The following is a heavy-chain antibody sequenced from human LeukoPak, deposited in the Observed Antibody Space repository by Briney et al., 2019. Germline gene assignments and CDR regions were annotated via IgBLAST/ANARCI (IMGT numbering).Heavy chain of an antibody. D-gene: IGHD1-26*01. CDR1: GFTFSSYS. Sequence: PGGSLRLSCAASGFTFSSYSMNWVRQAPGKGLEWVANIKQDGSEKYYVDSVKGRFTISRDNAKNSLYLQMNSLRAEDTAVYYCARGRPVGATLFDYWGQGTLVTVSS. J-gene: IGHJ4*02. V-gene: IGHV3-7*01. CDR3: ARGRPVGATLFDY. CDR2: IKQDGSEK.